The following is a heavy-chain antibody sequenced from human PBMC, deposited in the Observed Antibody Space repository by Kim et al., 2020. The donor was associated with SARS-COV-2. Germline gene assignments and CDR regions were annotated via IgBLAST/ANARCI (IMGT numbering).Heavy chain of an antibody. Sequence: PSLNSRATISLDTSKNQFSLKLSSVTAADTAMYYCARYYYDSSGWSIFDYWGQGTLVTVSS. J-gene: IGHJ4*02. V-gene: IGHV4-59*01. CDR3: ARYYYDSSGWSIFDY. D-gene: IGHD3-22*01.